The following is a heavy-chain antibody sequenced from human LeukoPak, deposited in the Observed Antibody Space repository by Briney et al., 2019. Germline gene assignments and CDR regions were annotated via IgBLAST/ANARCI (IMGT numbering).Heavy chain of an antibody. CDR1: GYTFTSYD. V-gene: IGHV1-8*01. D-gene: IGHD1-14*01. Sequence: GASVKVSCKASGYTFTSYDINWVRQATGQGLEWMGWMNPNSGNTGYAQKFQGRVTMTRNTSISTAYMELSSLRSEDTAVYYCARIGIRGFNYYYYYGMDVWGQGTTVTVSS. CDR2: MNPNSGNT. J-gene: IGHJ6*02. CDR3: ARIGIRGFNYYYYYGMDV.